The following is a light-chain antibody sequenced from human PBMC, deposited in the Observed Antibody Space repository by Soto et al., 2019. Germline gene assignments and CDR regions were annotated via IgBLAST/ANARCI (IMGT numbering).Light chain of an antibody. CDR2: GAS. CDR1: QSVSNNY. CDR3: EQYVSSGT. V-gene: IGKV3-20*01. J-gene: IGKJ1*01. Sequence: EIVLTQSPGTRSLSQGERATLSCRASQSVSNNYLAWYQQKPGQAPRLLIYGASNRATGIPDRFSGSGSGTDFTLTISRLEPEDFAVYYCEQYVSSGTFGQGTKVDIK.